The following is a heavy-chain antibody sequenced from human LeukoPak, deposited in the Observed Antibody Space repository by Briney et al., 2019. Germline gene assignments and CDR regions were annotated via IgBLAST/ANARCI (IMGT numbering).Heavy chain of an antibody. Sequence: GGSLRLSCAASGLTFSSYGMHWVRQAPGKGLEWVAVISYDGSNKYYADSVKGRFTISRDNSKNTLYLQMNSLRAEDTAVYYCAKGDSSWYMDYWGQGTLVTVSS. V-gene: IGHV3-30*18. CDR2: ISYDGSNK. J-gene: IGHJ4*02. CDR1: GLTFSSYG. D-gene: IGHD6-13*01. CDR3: AKGDSSWYMDY.